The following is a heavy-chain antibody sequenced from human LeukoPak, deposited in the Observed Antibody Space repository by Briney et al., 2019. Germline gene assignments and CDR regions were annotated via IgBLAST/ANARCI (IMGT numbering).Heavy chain of an antibody. CDR2: IYPGDSDT. V-gene: IGHV5-51*01. J-gene: IGHJ4*02. D-gene: IGHD3-9*01. Sequence: GESLKISCKGSGYSFTSYWIGWVRQMPGKGLEWMGIIYPGDSDTRYSPSFQGQVTISADKSISTAYLQWSSLKASDTAMYYCARPHYDILTGYSYFDYWGQGTLVTVSS. CDR1: GYSFTSYW. CDR3: ARPHYDILTGYSYFDY.